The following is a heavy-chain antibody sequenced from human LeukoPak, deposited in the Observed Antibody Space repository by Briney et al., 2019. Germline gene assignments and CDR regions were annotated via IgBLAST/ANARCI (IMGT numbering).Heavy chain of an antibody. J-gene: IGHJ2*01. D-gene: IGHD2-2*02. CDR1: GYTLTELS. CDR2: FDPEDGET. V-gene: IGHV1-24*01. Sequence: ASVKVSCKVSGYTLTELSMHWVRQAPGKGLEWMGGFDPEDGETIYAQKFQGRATMTEDTSTDTAYMELSSPRSEDTAVYYCATGYCSSTSCYTVWYFDLWGRGTLVTVSS. CDR3: ATGYCSSTSCYTVWYFDL.